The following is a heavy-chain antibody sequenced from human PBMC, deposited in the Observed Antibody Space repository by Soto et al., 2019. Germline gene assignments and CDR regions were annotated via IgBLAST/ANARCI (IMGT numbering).Heavy chain of an antibody. Sequence: ASVKVSCKASGYTFTGYCMHWVRQAPGQGLEWMGWINPNSGGTNYAQKFQGWVTMTRDTSISTAYMELSRLRSDDTAVYYCARDQTMTTVATRVFYYCYYGIDVWGQGTTVTVSS. CDR2: INPNSGGT. CDR1: GYTFTGYC. V-gene: IGHV1-2*04. D-gene: IGHD4-17*01. CDR3: ARDQTMTTVATRVFYYCYYGIDV. J-gene: IGHJ6*02.